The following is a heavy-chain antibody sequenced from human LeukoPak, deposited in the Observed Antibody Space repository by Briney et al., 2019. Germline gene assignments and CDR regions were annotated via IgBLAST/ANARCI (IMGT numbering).Heavy chain of an antibody. CDR1: GFTFSGYS. Sequence: GGSLRLSCAASGFTFSGYSMNWVRQAPGKGLEWVSSISSSSSYIYYADSVKGRFTISRDNAKNSLYLQMNSLRAEDTAVYYCARACYYDSSGYCHDAFDIWGQGTMVTVSS. CDR3: ARACYYDSSGYCHDAFDI. V-gene: IGHV3-21*01. D-gene: IGHD3-22*01. CDR2: ISSSSSYI. J-gene: IGHJ3*02.